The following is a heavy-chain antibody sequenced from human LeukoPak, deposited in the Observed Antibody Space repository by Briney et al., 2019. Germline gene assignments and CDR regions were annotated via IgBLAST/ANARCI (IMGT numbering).Heavy chain of an antibody. Sequence: GGSLRLSCAASGFTFSSYDMHWVRQATGKGLEWVSGIGTAGDTYYPGSVKGRFTISRENAKNSSYLQMNSLRAEDTAVYYCVGSIYGDYGGDFDYWGQGTLVTVSS. D-gene: IGHD4-17*01. CDR3: VGSIYGDYGGDFDY. J-gene: IGHJ4*02. CDR1: GFTFSSYD. V-gene: IGHV3-13*01. CDR2: IGTAGDT.